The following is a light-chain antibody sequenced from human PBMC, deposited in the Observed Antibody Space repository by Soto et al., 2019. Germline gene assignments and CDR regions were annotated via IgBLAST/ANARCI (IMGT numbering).Light chain of an antibody. CDR2: DVS. Sequence: QSVLTQPRSVSGSPGQSVTISCTGTSSDVGGYNYVSWYQQHPGKAPKLMIYDVSKRPSGVPDRFSGSKSGNTASLTISGLQAEDEADYYCCSYAGGSYVFGPGTKVTVL. J-gene: IGLJ1*01. CDR3: CSYAGGSYV. CDR1: SSDVGGYNY. V-gene: IGLV2-11*01.